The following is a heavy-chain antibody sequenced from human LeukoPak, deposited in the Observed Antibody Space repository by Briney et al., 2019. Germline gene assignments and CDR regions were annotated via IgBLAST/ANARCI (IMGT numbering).Heavy chain of an antibody. CDR2: INHSGNT. V-gene: IGHV4-34*01. D-gene: IGHD6-19*01. Sequence: SETLSLTCAVYGGSFSGSFWSWIRQPPGKGLEWIGEINHSGNTNYSPSLKSRVTISVDTSKNKFSLKLSSVTAADTAVYYCARVVSSGWAGFDYWGQGTLVTVSS. CDR1: GGSFSGSF. J-gene: IGHJ4*02. CDR3: ARVVSSGWAGFDY.